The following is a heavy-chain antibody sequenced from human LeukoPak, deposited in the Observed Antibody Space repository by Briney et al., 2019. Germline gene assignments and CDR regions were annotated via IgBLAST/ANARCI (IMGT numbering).Heavy chain of an antibody. CDR2: INPNSGGT. J-gene: IGHJ6*03. D-gene: IGHD6-19*01. V-gene: IGHV1-2*02. CDR3: ARGVKSSGWYGMVFGYYYYYMDV. CDR1: GYTFTGYY. Sequence: GASVKVSCKTSGYTFTGYYMHWVRQAPGQGLEWMGWINPNSGGTNYAQKFQGRVTMTRDTSISTAYTELSRLRSDDTAVYYCARGVKSSGWYGMVFGYYYYYMDVWGKGTTVTVSS.